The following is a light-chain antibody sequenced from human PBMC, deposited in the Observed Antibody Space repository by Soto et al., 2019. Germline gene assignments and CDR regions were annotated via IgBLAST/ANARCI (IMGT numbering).Light chain of an antibody. CDR2: GDT. CDR1: SSNIGNHE. V-gene: IGLV1-51*01. CDR3: ATWDMSLSAVS. J-gene: IGLJ2*01. Sequence: QSVLTQPPSVSAAPGQKVTISCSGTSSNIGNHEVSWYRQVPVTAPKLLIYGDTERASGISGRISASKSGTSATLVITGLQTGDEADYYCATWDMSLSAVSFGGGTKLTVL.